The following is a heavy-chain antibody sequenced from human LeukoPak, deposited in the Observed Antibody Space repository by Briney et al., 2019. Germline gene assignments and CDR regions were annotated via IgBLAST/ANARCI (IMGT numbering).Heavy chain of an antibody. Sequence: GGSLRLSCAASGFAFNTYAMNWVRQAAGRGLEWVSYISSTSGIIYYADSVKGRFTISRDNAKGSLYLQMNSLRAADTAVYYCARGYSYGFDYWGQGTLVTVSS. CDR1: GFAFNTYA. V-gene: IGHV3-48*01. CDR3: ARGYSYGFDY. CDR2: ISSTSGII. J-gene: IGHJ4*02. D-gene: IGHD5-18*01.